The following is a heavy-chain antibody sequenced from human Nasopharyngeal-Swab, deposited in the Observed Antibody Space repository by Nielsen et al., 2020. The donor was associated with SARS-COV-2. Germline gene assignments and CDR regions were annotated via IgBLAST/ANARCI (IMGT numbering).Heavy chain of an antibody. Sequence: SGPTLVKPTQTLTLTCSFSGFSLPTSGMCVSWVRQPPGKALEWLALIDWADDKYYSTSLKTRLTISRDTSKNQVVLTMTDMDLVDTATYVCARTPPLDYHFDYWGQGALVTVSS. CDR1: GFSLPTSGMC. D-gene: IGHD3/OR15-3a*01. J-gene: IGHJ4*02. CDR2: IDWADDK. CDR3: ARTPPLDYHFDY. V-gene: IGHV2-70*20.